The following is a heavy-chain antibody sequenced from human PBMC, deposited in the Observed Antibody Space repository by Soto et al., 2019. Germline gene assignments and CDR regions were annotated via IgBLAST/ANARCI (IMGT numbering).Heavy chain of an antibody. J-gene: IGHJ4*02. CDR2: ISSSGGST. CDR3: AKSQGREYYFDY. CDR1: GFSFSSYA. D-gene: IGHD2-15*01. Sequence: PVGSPRLSCAASGFSFSSYAMNWVRQAPGKGLEWVSAISSSGGSTYYSDSVKGRFTISRDNSKNTLYLQMNSLRAEDTALYHCAKSQGREYYFDYWGQGTLVTVSS. V-gene: IGHV3-23*01.